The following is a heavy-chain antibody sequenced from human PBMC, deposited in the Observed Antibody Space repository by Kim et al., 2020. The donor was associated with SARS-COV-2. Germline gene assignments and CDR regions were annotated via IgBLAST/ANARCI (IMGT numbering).Heavy chain of an antibody. J-gene: IGHJ4*02. Sequence: GGSLRLSCAASGFTFSDYYMSWIRQAPGKGLEWVSYISSSSSYTNYADSVKGRFTISRDNAKNSLYLQMNSLRAEDTAVYYCASSRARYTYYFDYWGQGTLVTVSS. D-gene: IGHD2-2*02. CDR3: ASSRARYTYYFDY. V-gene: IGHV3-11*03. CDR1: GFTFSDYY. CDR2: ISSSSSYT.